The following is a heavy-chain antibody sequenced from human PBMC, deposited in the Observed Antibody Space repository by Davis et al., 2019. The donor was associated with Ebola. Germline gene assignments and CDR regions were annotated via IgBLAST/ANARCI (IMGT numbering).Heavy chain of an antibody. V-gene: IGHV3-73*01. D-gene: IGHD7-27*01. CDR3: KQGNGPQGDY. Sequence: GESLKISCAASGFTFSGSAMHWVRQASGKGLEWVGRIRSKANSYATAYAASVKRRFTISRDDSKNTAFLQMNSLKTEDTAVYYCKQGNGPQGDYWGQGTLVTVSS. CDR2: IRSKANSYAT. CDR1: GFTFSGSA. J-gene: IGHJ4*02.